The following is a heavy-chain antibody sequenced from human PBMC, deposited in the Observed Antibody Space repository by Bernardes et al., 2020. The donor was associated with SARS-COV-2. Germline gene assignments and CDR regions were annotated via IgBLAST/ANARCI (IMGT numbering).Heavy chain of an antibody. J-gene: IGHJ6*02. CDR3: ARHKTGYYGMDV. CDR2: IYYSGST. CDR1: GGSIRSYY. D-gene: IGHD3-9*01. V-gene: IGHV4-59*08. Sequence: SETLSLTCTVSGGSIRSYYWSWIRQPPGKGLEWIGYIYYSGSTNYNPSLKSRVTISVDTSKNQFSLKLSSVTAADTAVYHCARHKTGYYGMDVWGQGTTVTVSS.